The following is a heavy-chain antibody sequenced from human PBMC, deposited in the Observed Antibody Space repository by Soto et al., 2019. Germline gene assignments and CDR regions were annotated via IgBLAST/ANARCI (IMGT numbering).Heavy chain of an antibody. J-gene: IGHJ6*02. Sequence: QVQLQESGPGLVKPSQTLSLTCTVSGGSISSGDYYWSWIRQPPGKGLEWIGYIYYSGSTYYNPSLKSRVTISVDTAKNQFSLKLSSVTAADTAVYYWARDYSNYIPYYYYGMDVWGQGTTVTVSS. V-gene: IGHV4-30-4*01. D-gene: IGHD4-4*01. CDR3: ARDYSNYIPYYYYGMDV. CDR2: IYYSGST. CDR1: GGSISSGDYY.